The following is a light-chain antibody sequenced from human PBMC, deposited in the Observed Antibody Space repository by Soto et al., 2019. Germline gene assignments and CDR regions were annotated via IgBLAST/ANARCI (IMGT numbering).Light chain of an antibody. CDR1: QSVTSSY. CDR2: GAS. Sequence: EIVLTQSPATLSLSPGERATLSCRASQSVTSSYLAWYQQKPDQAPRLLLYGASSRATGIPDRFRGVGSGTDFTLTISRLEPEDSAVYYCQQYGSSPLTFGGGTKVEI. CDR3: QQYGSSPLT. V-gene: IGKV3-20*01. J-gene: IGKJ4*01.